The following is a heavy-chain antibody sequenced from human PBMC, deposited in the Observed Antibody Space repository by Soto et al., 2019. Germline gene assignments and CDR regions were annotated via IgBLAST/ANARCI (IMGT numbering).Heavy chain of an antibody. CDR2: IDPSDSYT. V-gene: IGHV5-10-1*01. J-gene: IGHJ4*02. CDR1: GYSFTIYW. D-gene: IGHD3-9*01. Sequence: GESLKISCKGSGYSFTIYWISWVRQMPGKGLEWMGRIDPSDSYTNYSPSFQGHVTISADKSISTAYLQWSSLKASDTAMYYCARHDQYDILTGNHFDYWGQGTLVTVSS. CDR3: ARHDQYDILTGNHFDY.